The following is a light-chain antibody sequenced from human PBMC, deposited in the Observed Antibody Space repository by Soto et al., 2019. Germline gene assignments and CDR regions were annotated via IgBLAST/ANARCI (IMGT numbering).Light chain of an antibody. CDR2: EVI. J-gene: IGLJ2*01. CDR1: SSDY. Sequence: QSALTQPPSASGSPGQSVTISCTGTSSDYVSWCQQHPGKAPKLLIYEVIKRPSGVPDRFSGSKSGNTASLSVSGLQAEDEADYHCTSYAGNNNLVFGGGTKLTVL. CDR3: TSYAGNNNLV. V-gene: IGLV2-8*01.